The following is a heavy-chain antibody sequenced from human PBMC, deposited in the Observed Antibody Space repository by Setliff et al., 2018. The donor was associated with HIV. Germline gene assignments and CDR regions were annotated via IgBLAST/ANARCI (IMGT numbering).Heavy chain of an antibody. Sequence: GALRLSCVASGFTFTNAWVNWVRQAPGTGLEWVGRFKTDGGTTDYAAPVKGRFTISRDDSKTTLYLQMNSLKTEDTAMYYCATGGGRYLHEWAYWGQGTLVTVPQ. CDR2: FKTDGGTT. V-gene: IGHV3-15*01. J-gene: IGHJ4*02. CDR1: GFTFTNAW. D-gene: IGHD3-10*01. CDR3: ATGGGRYLHEWAY.